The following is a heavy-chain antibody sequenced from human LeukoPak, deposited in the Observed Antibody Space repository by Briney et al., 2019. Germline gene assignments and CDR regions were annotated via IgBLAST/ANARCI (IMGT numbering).Heavy chain of an antibody. D-gene: IGHD6-13*01. CDR1: GYTFSDHN. CDR3: AKKGAVGIAAAAFDC. V-gene: IGHV3-30*18. J-gene: IGHJ4*02. Sequence: GGSLTLSCAASGYTFSDHNMDWVRQAPGKGLEWVAFISYDGSHNYYADSVKGRFTISRDNSKNTLYLQMNSLRAEDTAVYYCAKKGAVGIAAAAFDCWGQGTLVTVSS. CDR2: ISYDGSHN.